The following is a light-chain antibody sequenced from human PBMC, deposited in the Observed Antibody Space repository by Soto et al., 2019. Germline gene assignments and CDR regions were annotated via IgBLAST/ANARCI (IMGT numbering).Light chain of an antibody. CDR3: QQLYSHPLT. CDR2: SAS. Sequence: STSVGDRVTITCRASQGITSYLAWYQQRPGKAPGLLIYSASTLQSGVPSRFSGSGYGTDFSLTISNLQPEDFATYYCQQLYSHPLTFGQGTKVDI. V-gene: IGKV1-9*01. CDR1: QGITSY. J-gene: IGKJ4*01.